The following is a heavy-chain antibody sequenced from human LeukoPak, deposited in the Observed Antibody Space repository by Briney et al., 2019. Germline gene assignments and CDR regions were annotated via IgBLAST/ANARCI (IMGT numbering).Heavy chain of an antibody. CDR3: AREYDSSGYYRDWYFDL. D-gene: IGHD3-22*01. Sequence: ASVKVSCKASGYTFTSYGISWVRQAPGQGLEWMGWISAYNGNTNYAQKFQGRVTITADKSTSTAYMELSSLRSEDTAVYYCAREYDSSGYYRDWYFDLWGRGTLVTVSS. V-gene: IGHV1-18*01. CDR1: GYTFTSYG. J-gene: IGHJ2*01. CDR2: ISAYNGNT.